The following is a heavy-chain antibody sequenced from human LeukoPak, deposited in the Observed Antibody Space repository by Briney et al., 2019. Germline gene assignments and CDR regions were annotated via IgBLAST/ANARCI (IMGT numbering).Heavy chain of an antibody. D-gene: IGHD3-10*01. CDR2: IYTSGST. CDR3: ARLWSRAFDI. V-gene: IGHV4-4*09. J-gene: IGHJ3*02. Sequence: SETLSLTCTVSGGSISSYYWSWIRQPPGKGLEWIGYIYTSGSTNYNPSLKSRVTISVDTSKNQFSLKLSSETAADTAVYYCARLWSRAFDIWGQGTMVTVSS. CDR1: GGSISSYY.